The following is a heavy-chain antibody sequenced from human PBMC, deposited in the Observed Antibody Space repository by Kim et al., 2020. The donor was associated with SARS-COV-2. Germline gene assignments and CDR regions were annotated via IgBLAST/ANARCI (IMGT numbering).Heavy chain of an antibody. J-gene: IGHJ4*02. V-gene: IGHV4-39*01. D-gene: IGHD6-19*01. CDR3: ARLGRSGPSASSDY. Sequence: PSLKSRLTISVDTSKNQFSLKLSSVTAADTAVYYCARLGRSGPSASSDYWGQGTLVTVSS.